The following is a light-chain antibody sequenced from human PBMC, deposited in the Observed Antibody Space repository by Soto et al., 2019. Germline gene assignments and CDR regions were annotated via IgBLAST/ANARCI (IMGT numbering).Light chain of an antibody. CDR3: AAWDASVKTLL. CDR1: SSNIGSNT. CDR2: NNY. J-gene: IGLJ3*02. Sequence: QSVLTQPPSASETPEQRVTISCSGSSSNIGSNTVNWYQHLQGTTPKLLIYNNYQRPSGVPDRFSASKSGTSASLAITGLQSEDEADYYCAAWDASVKTLLFGGGTKLTVL. V-gene: IGLV1-44*01.